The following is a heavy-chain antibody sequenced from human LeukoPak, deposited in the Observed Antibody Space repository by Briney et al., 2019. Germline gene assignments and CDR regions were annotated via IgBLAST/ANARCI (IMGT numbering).Heavy chain of an antibody. J-gene: IGHJ3*02. CDR1: GFTFSSYS. D-gene: IGHD6-19*01. CDR2: ISSSSSTI. CDR3: ARSSGWDAFDI. V-gene: IGHV3-48*01. Sequence: PGGSLRLSCAASGFTFSSYSMKWVRQSPGKGLEWVSYISSSSSTIYYADSVKGRFTISRDNAKNSLYLQMNSLRAEDTAVYYCARSSGWDAFDIWGQGTMVTVSS.